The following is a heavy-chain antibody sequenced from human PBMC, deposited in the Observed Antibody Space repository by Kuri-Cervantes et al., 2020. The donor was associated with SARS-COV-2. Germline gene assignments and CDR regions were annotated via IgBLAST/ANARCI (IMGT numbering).Heavy chain of an antibody. V-gene: IGHV4-59*08. Sequence: ESLKISCAASGFTFSSYWMSWVRQAPGKGLEWIGYIYYSGSTNYNPSLKSRVTISVDTSKNQFSLKLSSVTAADTAVYYCATQGIVVVPAAIGHMDVWGKGTTVTVSS. CDR2: IYYSGST. CDR3: ATQGIVVVPAAIGHMDV. J-gene: IGHJ6*03. CDR1: GFTFSSYW. D-gene: IGHD2-2*01.